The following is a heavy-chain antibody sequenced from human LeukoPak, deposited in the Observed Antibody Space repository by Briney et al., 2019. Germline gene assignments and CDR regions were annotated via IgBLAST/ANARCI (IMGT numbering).Heavy chain of an antibody. CDR1: GGSFSGYY. V-gene: IGHV4-34*01. D-gene: IGHD6-19*01. Sequence: SETLSHTCAVYGGSFSGYYWSWIRQPPGKGLEWIGEINHSGSTNYNPSLKSRVTISVDTSKNQFSLKLSSVTAADTAVYYCARGLANRAVAGSYRYWGQGTLVTVSS. CDR3: ARGLANRAVAGSYRY. CDR2: INHSGST. J-gene: IGHJ4*02.